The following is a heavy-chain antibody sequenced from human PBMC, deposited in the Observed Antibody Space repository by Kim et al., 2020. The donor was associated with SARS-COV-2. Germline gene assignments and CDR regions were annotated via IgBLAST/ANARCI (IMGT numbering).Heavy chain of an antibody. J-gene: IGHJ4*02. CDR3: ASYDFWSGYFFDY. D-gene: IGHD3-3*01. Sequence: YADSIMRRFTLSRDNAKNSLYLQMNSLRPEDTAVYYCASYDFWSGYFFDYWGQGTLVTVTS. V-gene: IGHV3-21*01.